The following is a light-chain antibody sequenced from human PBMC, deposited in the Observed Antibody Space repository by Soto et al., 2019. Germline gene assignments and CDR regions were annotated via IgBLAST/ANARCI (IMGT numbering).Light chain of an antibody. J-gene: IGKJ4*01. CDR1: QSIDTY. Sequence: DIQMTQSPSSLSASVGDRVTITCRASQSIDTYLNWYQQKPGKAPNLLIYAASNLQSGVPSRFSGSGFGTYFTLTSSSLQPGDFATYYCQQSFTTWLTFGGGTKVEIK. CDR2: AAS. V-gene: IGKV1-39*01. CDR3: QQSFTTWLT.